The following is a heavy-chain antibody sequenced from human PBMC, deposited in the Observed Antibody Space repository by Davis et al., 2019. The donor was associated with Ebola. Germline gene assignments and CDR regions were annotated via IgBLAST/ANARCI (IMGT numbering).Heavy chain of an antibody. CDR2: TYYSSKWYK. V-gene: IGHV6-1*01. D-gene: IGHD5-12*01. CDR3: AKGWLRSGIDY. CDR1: GDRVSSGG. J-gene: IGHJ4*02. Sequence: HSQTLSLTCAISGDRVSSGGWNWIRQSPSRGLEWLGRTYYSSKWYKDYAVAVKSRITINPDTSKNQFSLQLNSVTPEDSAVYYCAKGWLRSGIDYWGQGTLVTVSS.